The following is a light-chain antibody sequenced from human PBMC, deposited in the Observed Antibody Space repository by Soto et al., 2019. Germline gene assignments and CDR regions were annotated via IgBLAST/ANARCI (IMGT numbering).Light chain of an antibody. V-gene: IGLV1-44*01. CDR3: AAWDDSLNGWV. J-gene: IGLJ3*02. Sequence: QSVLTQPPSASGTPGQTVTISCSGTSSNIGSNTVNWYQQFPGTAPKLLIYSDNQRPSGVPDRFSGSKSGTSASLAISGLQSEVEADYYCAAWDDSLNGWVFGGGTKVTVL. CDR1: SSNIGSNT. CDR2: SDN.